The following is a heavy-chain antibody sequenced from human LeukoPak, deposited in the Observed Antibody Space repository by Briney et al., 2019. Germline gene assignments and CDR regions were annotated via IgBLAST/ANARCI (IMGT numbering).Heavy chain of an antibody. J-gene: IGHJ4*02. V-gene: IGHV1-18*01. CDR3: ARDTDNYFDY. CDR1: GYTFTNYG. D-gene: IGHD2-8*02. CDR2: ISAYNGNT. Sequence: GAPVKVSCKASGYTFTNYGISWVRQAPGQGLEWMGWISAYNGNTIYAQKLQGRVTMTTDTSTSTVYMELRSLRADDTAVYYCARDTDNYFDYWGQGTLVSVSS.